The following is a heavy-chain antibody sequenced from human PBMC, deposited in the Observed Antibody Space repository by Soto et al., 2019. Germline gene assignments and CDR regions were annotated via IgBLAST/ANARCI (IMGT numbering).Heavy chain of an antibody. V-gene: IGHV3-72*01. CDR2: TRNKPKSYTT. J-gene: IGHJ4*02. Sequence: GGSLRLSCATSGFTLSDHYMDWVRQAPGKGLEWVGRTRNKPKSYTTDYAASVKGRFTVSRDDSKNSVYLQMNSLTAEDTAVYYCARDWSWSLDYWGQGTLVTVSS. CDR3: ARDWSWSLDY. D-gene: IGHD6-13*01. CDR1: GFTLSDHY.